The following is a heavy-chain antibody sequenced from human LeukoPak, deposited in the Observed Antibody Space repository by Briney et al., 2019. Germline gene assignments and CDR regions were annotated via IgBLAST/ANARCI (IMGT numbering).Heavy chain of an antibody. CDR1: GYTFTGYY. V-gene: IGHV1-2*02. D-gene: IGHD2-2*01. Sequence: ASVKVSCKASGYTFTGYYMHWARQAPGQGLEWMGWINPNSGGTNYAQKFQGRVTMTRDTSISTAYMELSRLRSDDTAVYYCARDGCSSTSCYDYWGQGTLVTVSS. J-gene: IGHJ4*02. CDR3: ARDGCSSTSCYDY. CDR2: INPNSGGT.